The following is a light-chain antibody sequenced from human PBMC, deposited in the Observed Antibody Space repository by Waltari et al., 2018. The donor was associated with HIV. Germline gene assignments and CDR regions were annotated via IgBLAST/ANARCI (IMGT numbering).Light chain of an antibody. CDR3: SSYTSSSLEI. Sequence: QSALTQPASVSGSPGQSITISCTGTSSDVGGYNYVSWYQQHPGKAPKLMIYEVTNRPSGVSNRFSGSKSGNTASLTISGLQVEDEVDYYCSSYTSSSLEIFGGGTKLTVL. CDR2: EVT. CDR1: SSDVGGYNY. J-gene: IGLJ2*01. V-gene: IGLV2-14*03.